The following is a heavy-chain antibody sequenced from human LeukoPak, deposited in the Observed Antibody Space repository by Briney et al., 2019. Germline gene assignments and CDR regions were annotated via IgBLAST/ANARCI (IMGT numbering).Heavy chain of an antibody. J-gene: IGHJ4*02. D-gene: IGHD1-26*01. V-gene: IGHV3-30-3*01. CDR3: ARDRVGATDYFDY. Sequence: GGSLRLSCAASGLTISDSWIHWVRQAPGKGLEWVAVISYDGSNKYYADSVKGRFTISRDNSKNTLYLQMNSLRAEDTAVYYCARDRVGATDYFDYWGQGTLVTVSS. CDR1: GLTISDSW. CDR2: ISYDGSNK.